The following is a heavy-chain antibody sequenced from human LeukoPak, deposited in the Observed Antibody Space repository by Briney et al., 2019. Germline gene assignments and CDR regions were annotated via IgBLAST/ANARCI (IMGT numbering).Heavy chain of an antibody. Sequence: PSETLSLTCAVYGGSFSGYYWSWIRQPPGKGLEWIGEINHSGSTNYNPSLKSRVTISVDTSKNQFSLKLSSVTAADTAVYYCARNAVAGDDYWGQGTLVTVSS. CDR3: ARNAVAGDDY. J-gene: IGHJ4*02. D-gene: IGHD6-19*01. CDR1: GGSFSGYY. CDR2: INHSGST. V-gene: IGHV4-34*01.